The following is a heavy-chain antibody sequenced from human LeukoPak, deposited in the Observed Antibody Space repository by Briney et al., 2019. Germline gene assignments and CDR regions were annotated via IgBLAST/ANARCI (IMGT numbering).Heavy chain of an antibody. V-gene: IGHV4-59*01. Sequence: SETLSLTCTVSGGSISSYYWSWIRQPPGKGLEWIGYIYYSGSTNYNPSLKSRVTISVDTSKNQFSLKLSSVTAADTAVYYCARVARIDYDFWSGTGKNYYGMDVWGQGTTVTVSS. J-gene: IGHJ6*02. CDR3: ARVARIDYDFWSGTGKNYYGMDV. CDR1: GGSISSYY. D-gene: IGHD3-3*01. CDR2: IYYSGST.